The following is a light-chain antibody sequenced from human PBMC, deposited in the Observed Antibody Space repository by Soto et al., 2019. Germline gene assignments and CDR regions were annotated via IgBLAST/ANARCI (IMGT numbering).Light chain of an antibody. CDR3: QQLNTYPWT. CDR2: GAS. V-gene: IGKV1-9*01. CDR1: QGISSS. J-gene: IGKJ1*01. Sequence: IQLTQSPSSLSASVGDRVTITCRASQGISSSLAWYQQKPGKAPKLLIYGASTLQSGVPSRFSGSGSGTDFTLTISSLQPEDFATYYCQQLNTYPWTFGQGTKVDIK.